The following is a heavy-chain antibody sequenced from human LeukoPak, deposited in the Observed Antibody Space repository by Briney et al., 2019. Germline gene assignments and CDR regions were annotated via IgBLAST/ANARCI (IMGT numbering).Heavy chain of an antibody. Sequence: GGSLRLSCAASGFTFSSYGMHWVRQAPGKGLEWVAVIWYDGSNKYYADSVKGRFTISRDNSKNTLYLQMNSLRAEDTAVYYCARDSSDMGFLEWLSAYFDYWGQGTLVTVSS. J-gene: IGHJ4*02. CDR2: IWYDGSNK. CDR1: GFTFSSYG. V-gene: IGHV3-33*01. CDR3: ARDSSDMGFLEWLSAYFDY. D-gene: IGHD3-3*01.